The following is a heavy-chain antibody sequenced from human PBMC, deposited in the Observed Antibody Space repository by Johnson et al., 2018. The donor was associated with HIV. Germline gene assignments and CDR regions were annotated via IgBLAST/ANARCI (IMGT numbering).Heavy chain of an antibody. V-gene: IGHV3-7*01. CDR3: ACDPETAAIGAFDI. J-gene: IGHJ3*02. D-gene: IGHD2-2*01. Sequence: VQLVESGGGLVQPGGSLRLSCAASGFTFSSYWMSWVRQAPGKGLAWVANIKQDGSEKYYVDSVKGRFTITRDNAKNSLDLPVHGLGAEDTAWDYCACDPETAAIGAFDIWGQGTMVTVSS. CDR1: GFTFSSYW. CDR2: IKQDGSEK.